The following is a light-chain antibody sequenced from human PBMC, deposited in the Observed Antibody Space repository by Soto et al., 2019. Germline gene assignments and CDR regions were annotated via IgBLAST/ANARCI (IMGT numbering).Light chain of an antibody. CDR3: CSYAGSSTWV. J-gene: IGLJ3*02. Sequence: QSALTQPASVSGSPGQSITISCTGTSSDDRVSWYQQHPGKAPKVMIYEVNKRPSGVSNRFSGSKSGNTASLTISGLQAADEGDYYCCSYAGSSTWVFGGGTKLTVL. CDR2: EVN. V-gene: IGLV2-23*02. CDR1: SSDDR.